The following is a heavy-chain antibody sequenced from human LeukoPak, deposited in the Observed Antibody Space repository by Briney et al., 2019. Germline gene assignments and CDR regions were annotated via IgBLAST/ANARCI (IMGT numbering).Heavy chain of an antibody. CDR3: ARDKWTYYFDY. Sequence: SETLSLTCTVSGGSISSYYWSWIRQPPGKGLEWIGSIYHSGSTYYNPSLKSRVTISVDTSKNQFSLKLSSVTAADTAVYYCARDKWTYYFDYWGQGTLVTVSS. CDR2: IYHSGST. J-gene: IGHJ4*02. V-gene: IGHV4-38-2*02. D-gene: IGHD1-26*01. CDR1: GGSISSYY.